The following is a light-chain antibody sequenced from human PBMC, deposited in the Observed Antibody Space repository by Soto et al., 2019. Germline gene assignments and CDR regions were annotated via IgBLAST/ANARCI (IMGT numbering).Light chain of an antibody. CDR2: DNN. J-gene: IGLJ2*01. CDR3: GTWDSSLSAVV. CDR1: SSNIGNNY. Sequence: QSVLTQPPSVSAAPGQKVTISGSGSSSNIGNNYVSWYQQFPGTAPKLLIYDNNKRPSGIPDRFSVSRSGTSATLGITGLQTGDEADYYCGTWDSSLSAVVFGGGTKLTVL. V-gene: IGLV1-51*01.